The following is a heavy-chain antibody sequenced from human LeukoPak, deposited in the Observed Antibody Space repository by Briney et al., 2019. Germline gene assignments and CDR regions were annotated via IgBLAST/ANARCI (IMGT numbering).Heavy chain of an antibody. J-gene: IGHJ4*02. Sequence: PGGSLRLSCAASGFTVSSNYMTWVRQAPGKGLEWVSVIYSGGSTYYADSVKGRFTISRDNSKNTLYLQMNSLRAEDTAVYYCARVVRGQWLVKFDYWGQGTLVTVSS. CDR3: ARVVRGQWLVKFDY. CDR2: IYSGGST. D-gene: IGHD6-19*01. V-gene: IGHV3-66*01. CDR1: GFTVSSNY.